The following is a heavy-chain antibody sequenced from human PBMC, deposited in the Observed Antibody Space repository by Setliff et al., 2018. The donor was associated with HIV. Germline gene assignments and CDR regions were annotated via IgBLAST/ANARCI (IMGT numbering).Heavy chain of an antibody. J-gene: IGHJ4*02. CDR2: ILYSGNS. CDR1: GLSMRAHH. CDR3: ATEGREKLALFDH. Sequence: KPSETLSLTCNVSGLSMRAHHWSWVRLPPGKTLEWLGYILYSGNSNYNPSFKNRVTISLNEAKRQFSLDLKSVTSADTAVYYCATEGREKLALFDHWGLGTQGTVS. V-gene: IGHV4-59*11. D-gene: IGHD6-6*01.